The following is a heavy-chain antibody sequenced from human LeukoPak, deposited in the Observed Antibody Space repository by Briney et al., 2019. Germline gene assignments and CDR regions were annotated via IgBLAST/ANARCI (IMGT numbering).Heavy chain of an antibody. D-gene: IGHD3-22*01. V-gene: IGHV4-39*01. CDR2: IYYSGST. Sequence: KPSETLSLTCTVSAGSISSSSHYWGWIRQPPGKGLEWIGSIYYSGSTYYIPSLESRVTISVDTSKSQFSLKLSSVTAADTAVYYCARQGDSKMSSRFDYWGQGTLVTVSS. J-gene: IGHJ4*02. CDR1: AGSISSSSHY. CDR3: ARQGDSKMSSRFDY.